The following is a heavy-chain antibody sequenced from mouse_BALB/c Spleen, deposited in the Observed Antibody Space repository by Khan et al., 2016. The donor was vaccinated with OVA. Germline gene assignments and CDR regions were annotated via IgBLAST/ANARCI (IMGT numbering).Heavy chain of an antibody. CDR3: ARNKGGDFDY. J-gene: IGHJ2*01. CDR2: ISYSGNT. V-gene: IGHV3-2*02. CDR1: GYSITSDYA. Sequence: VQLKESGPGLVKPSQSLSLTCTVTGYSITSDYAWNWIRQFPGNNLEWMGYISYSGNTKYNPSLKSRISITRATSKNHFFLQLNSVTIEDSATYCCARNKGGDFDYWGKGTTLTVSS.